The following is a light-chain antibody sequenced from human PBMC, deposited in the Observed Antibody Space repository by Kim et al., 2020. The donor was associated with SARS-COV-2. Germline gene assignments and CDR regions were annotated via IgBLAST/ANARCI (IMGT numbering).Light chain of an antibody. J-gene: IGKJ2*01. V-gene: IGKV1-39*01. CDR1: QNIEYF. Sequence: SASVGDRVTITCRASQNIEYFLSWYQQKPGKAPKLLIYDASRLHTEVPPRFGGSGFGTDFTLTISSLQPEDFATYYCQHTFNTPRTFGQGTKLEIK. CDR2: DAS. CDR3: QHTFNTPRT.